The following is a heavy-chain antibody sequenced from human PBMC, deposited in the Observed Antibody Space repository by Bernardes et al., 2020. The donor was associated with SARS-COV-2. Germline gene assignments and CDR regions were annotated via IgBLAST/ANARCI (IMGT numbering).Heavy chain of an antibody. CDR3: ARDRGEGLQQLFPTNYDYYGMDV. Sequence: ASVKDSCKASGYTFTGYFMHWVRQAPGQGLEWMGWITPNSGGTNYAQKFQGWVTMTRDTSISTAYMELSRLRSDDTAVYYCARDRGEGLQQLFPTNYDYYGMDVWGQGTTVTVSS. CDR2: ITPNSGGT. V-gene: IGHV1-2*04. CDR1: GYTFTGYF. D-gene: IGHD6-6*01. J-gene: IGHJ6*02.